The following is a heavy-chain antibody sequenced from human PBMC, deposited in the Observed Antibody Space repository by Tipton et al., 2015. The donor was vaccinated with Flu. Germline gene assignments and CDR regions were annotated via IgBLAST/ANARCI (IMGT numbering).Heavy chain of an antibody. Sequence: LRLPCSVYGGSFSGYFWTWIRQPPGMGLEWIGDINHIGNTNTNPSLKSRVTISIDTSKSQFFLDLTSMTAADTGIYYCARARDYGDRGGGWFDPWGQGTLVTGSS. CDR2: INHIGNT. D-gene: IGHD4-17*01. CDR3: ARARDYGDRGGGWFDP. CDR1: GGSFSGYF. V-gene: IGHV4-34*01. J-gene: IGHJ5*02.